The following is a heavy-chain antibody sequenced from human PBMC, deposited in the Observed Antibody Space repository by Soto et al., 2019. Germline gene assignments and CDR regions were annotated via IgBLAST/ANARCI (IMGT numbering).Heavy chain of an antibody. D-gene: IGHD6-6*01. Sequence: PSDTLSLTCAVSGYSISSGYYWGWIRQPPGKGLEWIGSIYHSGSTYYNPSLKSRVTISVDTSKNQFSLKLSSVTAADTAVYYCARVYPSSSSSPGYFDYWGQGTLVTVSS. CDR1: GYSISSGYY. V-gene: IGHV4-38-2*01. CDR3: ARVYPSSSSSPGYFDY. CDR2: IYHSGST. J-gene: IGHJ4*02.